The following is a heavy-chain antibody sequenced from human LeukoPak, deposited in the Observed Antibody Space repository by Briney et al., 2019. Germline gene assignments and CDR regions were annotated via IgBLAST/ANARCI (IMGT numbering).Heavy chain of an antibody. D-gene: IGHD3-9*01. CDR1: GFTFSSYW. Sequence: PGGSLRLSCAASGFTFSSYWMHWVRQAPGKGLEWVAFIRYDGSNKYYADSVKGRFTISRDNSKNTLYLQMNSLRAEDTAVYYCAKSRLRYFDWLCPFDYWGQGTLVTVSS. V-gene: IGHV3-30*02. CDR2: IRYDGSNK. J-gene: IGHJ4*02. CDR3: AKSRLRYFDWLCPFDY.